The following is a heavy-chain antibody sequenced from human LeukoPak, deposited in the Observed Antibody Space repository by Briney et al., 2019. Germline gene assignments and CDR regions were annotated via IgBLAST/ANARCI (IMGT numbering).Heavy chain of an antibody. V-gene: IGHV1-2*02. CDR2: INPNSGGT. J-gene: IGHJ6*02. CDR1: GYTFTGYY. Sequence: AASVKVSCKASGYTFTGYYMHWVRQAPGQGLEWMGWINPNSGGTNYVQKFQGRVTMTRDTSISTAYMELSRLRSDDTAVYYCVGKAPTYYYYGMDVWGQGTTVTVSS. CDR3: VGKAPTYYYYGMDV. D-gene: IGHD4-23*01.